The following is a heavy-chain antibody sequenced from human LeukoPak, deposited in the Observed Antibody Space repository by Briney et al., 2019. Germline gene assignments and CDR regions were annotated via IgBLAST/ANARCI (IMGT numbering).Heavy chain of an antibody. D-gene: IGHD6-13*01. V-gene: IGHV3-23*01. Sequence: GGSLRLSCAASGFTFSTYAMSWVRQAPGKGLEWVSAISGSGGSTYYADSVKGRFTISRDNSKNTLYLQMNSLRAEDTAVYYCAKDLVAAARPRSFQHWDQGTLVTVSS. CDR1: GFTFSTYA. J-gene: IGHJ1*01. CDR3: AKDLVAAARPRSFQH. CDR2: ISGSGGST.